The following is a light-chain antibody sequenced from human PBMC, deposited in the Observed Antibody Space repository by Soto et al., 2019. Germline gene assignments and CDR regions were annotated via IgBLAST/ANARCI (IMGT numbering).Light chain of an antibody. V-gene: IGKV3-15*01. CDR1: QSVSNN. J-gene: IGKJ1*01. CDR2: GAS. CDR3: QQYNNWWT. Sequence: EIVMTQSPATLSVSPGERATLSCRASQSVSNNLAWYQKKPGQAPRLLIYGASTRATGIPARFSDSGSGTEYTLTISSLQSEDFAVYYCQQYNNWWTFGKGTKVEIK.